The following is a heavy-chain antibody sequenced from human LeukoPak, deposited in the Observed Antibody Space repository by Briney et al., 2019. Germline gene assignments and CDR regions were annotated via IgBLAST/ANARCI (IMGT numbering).Heavy chain of an antibody. V-gene: IGHV1-18*01. CDR3: ARAERTAITHDY. D-gene: IGHD5-18*01. J-gene: IGHJ4*02. CDR2: ISAYNGNT. CDR1: GYTFSSYG. Sequence: GASVKVSCTASGYTFSSYGISWVRQAPGQGLEWMGWISAYNGNTNYAQKFQGRVTMTTDTSTRTAYMELRTLTSDDTAVYYCARAERTAITHDYWGQGSLVTVSS.